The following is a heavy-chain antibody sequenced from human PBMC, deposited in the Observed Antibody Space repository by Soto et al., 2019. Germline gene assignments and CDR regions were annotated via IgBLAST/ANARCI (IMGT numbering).Heavy chain of an antibody. CDR1: GGNFIDYY. D-gene: IGHD2-15*01. V-gene: IGHV3-11*01. CDR3: ARAYSDAFDI. J-gene: IGHJ3*02. Sequence: GGPMSLWSGAAGGNFIDYYKIWIRQAPGKGLEWAACISSSGTGIYYPDSVKGRFTISRDNAKNSLYLQVSSLRAEDSAVYYCARAYSDAFDIWGHGTMVPVSS. CDR2: ISSSGTGI.